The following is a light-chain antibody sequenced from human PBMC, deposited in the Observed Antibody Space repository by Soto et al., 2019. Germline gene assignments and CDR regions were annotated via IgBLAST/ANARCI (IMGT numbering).Light chain of an antibody. Sequence: EIVLTQSPGTLSLSPGERATLSCRASQSVSSSYLAWYQQKPGQAPRLLIYGASSRATGIQDRFSGSESGTDFTFTISRLEPEDFAVYYCQQYGSSPRYTFSQGTKLEIK. CDR1: QSVSSSY. V-gene: IGKV3-20*01. CDR3: QQYGSSPRYT. CDR2: GAS. J-gene: IGKJ2*01.